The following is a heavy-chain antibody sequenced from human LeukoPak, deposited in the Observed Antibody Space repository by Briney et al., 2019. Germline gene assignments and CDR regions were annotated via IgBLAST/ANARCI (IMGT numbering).Heavy chain of an antibody. D-gene: IGHD3-22*01. J-gene: IGHJ6*02. CDR3: ARDGFLAYYYDSRADGMDV. Sequence: PGGSLRLSCAASGFTFSSYSMNWVRQAPGKGLEWVSYISSSSSTIYYADSVKGRFTISRDNAKNSLYLQMNSLRAEDTAVYYCARDGFLAYYYDSRADGMDVWGQGTTVTVSS. V-gene: IGHV3-48*04. CDR1: GFTFSSYS. CDR2: ISSSSSTI.